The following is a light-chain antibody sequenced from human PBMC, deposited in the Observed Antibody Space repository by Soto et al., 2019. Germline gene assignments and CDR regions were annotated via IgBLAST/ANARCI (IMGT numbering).Light chain of an antibody. CDR2: DDS. Sequence: SYELTQPPSVSVAPGQTARITCGGNNIGIKSVHWYQQKPGQAPVLVVYDDSARPSGIPERFAGSNSGNTATLTIRRVEAGDDADYFCQVWDSSSDQDVFGSGTKLTVL. J-gene: IGLJ1*01. CDR1: NIGIKS. V-gene: IGLV3-21*02. CDR3: QVWDSSSDQDV.